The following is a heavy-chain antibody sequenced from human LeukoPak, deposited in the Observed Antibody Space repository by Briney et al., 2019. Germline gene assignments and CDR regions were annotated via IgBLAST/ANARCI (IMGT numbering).Heavy chain of an antibody. J-gene: IGHJ4*02. D-gene: IGHD2-21*01. CDR1: GGTFSSYA. CDR3: AKPTPFH. Sequence: SCKASGGTFSSYAMHWVRQAPGKGLEWVAVVSYDGSNKYYADSVKGRFTISRDNSKNTLYLQMNSLRAEDTAVYYCAKPTPFHWGQGTLVTVSS. V-gene: IGHV3-30-3*02. CDR2: VSYDGSNK.